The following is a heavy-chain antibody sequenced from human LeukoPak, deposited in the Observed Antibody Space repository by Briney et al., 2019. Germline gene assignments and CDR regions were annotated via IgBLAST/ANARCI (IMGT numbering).Heavy chain of an antibody. J-gene: IGHJ4*02. CDR1: GYTFTSCY. Sequence: ASVKVSCKASGYTFTSCYMHWVRQAPGQGLEWMGIINPSGGSTSYAQKFQGRVTMTRDTSTSTVYMELSSLRSEDTAVYYCARDGQRRRITIFGVVITPYYFDYWGQGTLVTVSS. CDR3: ARDGQRRRITIFGVVITPYYFDY. V-gene: IGHV1-46*01. CDR2: INPSGGST. D-gene: IGHD3-3*01.